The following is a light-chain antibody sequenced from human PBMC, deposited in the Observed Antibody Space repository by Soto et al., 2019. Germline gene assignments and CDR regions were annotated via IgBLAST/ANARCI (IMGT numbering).Light chain of an antibody. CDR2: KAS. J-gene: IGKJ1*01. CDR3: QYYDSYSWT. Sequence: DIQMTQSPSTLSASVGDRVTITCRASQSISDWLAWYQQKPGKAPKFLIYKASNLESGVPSRFSGSGSGTEFTLTIISVKPDDFATYYCQYYDSYSWTFGQGTKVEIK. V-gene: IGKV1-5*03. CDR1: QSISDW.